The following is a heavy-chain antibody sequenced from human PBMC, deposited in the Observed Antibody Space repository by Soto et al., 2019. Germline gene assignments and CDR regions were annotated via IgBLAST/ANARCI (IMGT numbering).Heavy chain of an antibody. CDR1: GFTFGIHA. D-gene: IGHD2-15*01. CDR3: GKGSAATNYFYYATDV. Sequence: GGSLRLSCAASGFTFGIHAMSWVRQAPGKGLEWVSFISGSGGSTYYADSVKGRFTISRDNSKKTLYLQMNSLRGEDTAVYYCGKGSAATNYFYYATDVWGQGTTVTVSS. V-gene: IGHV3-23*01. J-gene: IGHJ6*02. CDR2: ISGSGGST.